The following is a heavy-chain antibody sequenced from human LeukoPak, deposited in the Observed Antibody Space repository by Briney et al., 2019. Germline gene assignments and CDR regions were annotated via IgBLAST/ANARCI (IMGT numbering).Heavy chain of an antibody. V-gene: IGHV4-34*01. CDR1: GGSFSAYY. Sequence: SETLSLTCAVYGGSFSAYYWTWIRQPSGKGLEWIGSIYYSGSTYYNPSLKSRVTISVDTSKNQFSLKLNSVTATGTAVYYCARHYGPWGQGTLVTVSS. CDR3: ARHYGP. CDR2: IYYSGST. J-gene: IGHJ4*02. D-gene: IGHD3-16*01.